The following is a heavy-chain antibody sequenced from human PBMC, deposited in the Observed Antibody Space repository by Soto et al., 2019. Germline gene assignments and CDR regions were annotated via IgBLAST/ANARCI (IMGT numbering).Heavy chain of an antibody. CDR1: GFTFSSYG. CDR2: IWYDGSNK. J-gene: IGHJ3*02. V-gene: IGHV3-33*01. CDR3: ARDGTPRIVATTQGAFDI. D-gene: IGHD5-12*01. Sequence: QVQLVESGGGVVQPGRSLRLSCAASGFTFSSYGMHWVRQAPGKGLEWVAGIWYDGSNKYYADSVKGRFTISRDNSKDTQCLQMKSQRAEDTAVYYCARDGTPRIVATTQGAFDIWGQGTMVTVSS.